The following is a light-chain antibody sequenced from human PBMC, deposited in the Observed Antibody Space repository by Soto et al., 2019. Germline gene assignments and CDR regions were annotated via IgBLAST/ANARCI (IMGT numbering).Light chain of an antibody. CDR1: SSNIGSNT. J-gene: IGLJ2*01. Sequence: QSVLTQPPSASGTPGQRVTISCSGSSSNIGSNTVNWYQQLPGTAPKLLISSNNQRPSGVPDRFSGSKSGTSASLAISGLQSEDAADYYCAAWDASLNGVVFGGGTKRTVL. CDR3: AAWDASLNGVV. CDR2: SNN. V-gene: IGLV1-44*01.